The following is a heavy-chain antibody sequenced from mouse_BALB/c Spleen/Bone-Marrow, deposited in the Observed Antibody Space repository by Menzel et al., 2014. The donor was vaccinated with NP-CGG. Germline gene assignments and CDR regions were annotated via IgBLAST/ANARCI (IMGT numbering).Heavy chain of an antibody. CDR3: ARQGYYGYSDY. CDR2: INPDSSTI. V-gene: IGHV4-1*02. CDR1: GFDFSRYW. J-gene: IGHJ2*01. Sequence: DVKLVESGGGLVQPGGSLKLSCAASGFDFSRYWMSWVRQAPGKGLEWIGEINPDSSTINYTPSLKDKFIISRDNAKNTLYLQMRNVRSEDTALYYCARQGYYGYSDYWGQGTTLTVSS. D-gene: IGHD1-2*01.